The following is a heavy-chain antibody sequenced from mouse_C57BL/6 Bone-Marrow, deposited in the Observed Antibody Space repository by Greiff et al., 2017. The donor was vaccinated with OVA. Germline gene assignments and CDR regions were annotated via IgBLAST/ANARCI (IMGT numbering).Heavy chain of an antibody. D-gene: IGHD1-2*01. CDR3: ARRGLLRLRGFAY. J-gene: IGHJ3*01. CDR2: IYPGSGST. CDR1: GYTFTSYW. V-gene: IGHV1-55*01. Sequence: QVQLQQPGAELVKPGASVKMSCKASGYTFTSYWITWVKQRPGQGLEWIGDIYPGSGSTNYNEKFKSKATLTVDTSSSTAYMQLSSLTSEDSAVYCCARRGLLRLRGFAYWGQGTLVTVSA.